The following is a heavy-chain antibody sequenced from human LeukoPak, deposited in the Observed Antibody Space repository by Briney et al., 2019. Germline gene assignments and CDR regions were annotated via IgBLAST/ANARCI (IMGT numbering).Heavy chain of an antibody. V-gene: IGHV3-64*05. D-gene: IGHD6-6*01. CDR3: VNGLDYSSSQMDS. CDR1: GFTFKSYA. Sequence: GGSLRLSCSASGFTFKSYAMHWVRQAPGKGLEYASSINTNGANTYYADSVKGRFTISRDNSRNTVYVQMNSLTPEDTAVNYCVNGLDYSSSQMDSWGQGTLVTVSS. CDR2: INTNGANT. J-gene: IGHJ4*02.